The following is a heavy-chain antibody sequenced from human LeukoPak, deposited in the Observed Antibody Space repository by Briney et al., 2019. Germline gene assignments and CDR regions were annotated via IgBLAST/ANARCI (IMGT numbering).Heavy chain of an antibody. D-gene: IGHD6-19*01. J-gene: IGHJ2*01. Sequence: SETLSLTCAVSGYSISSGYYWGWIRQPPGKGLEWIGSIYHSGSTYYNPSLKSRVTISVDTSKNQFSLKLSSVTAADTAVYYCARVRVVAGTTGYFDLWGRGTLVTVSS. CDR1: GYSISSGYY. CDR2: IYHSGST. CDR3: ARVRVVAGTTGYFDL. V-gene: IGHV4-38-2*01.